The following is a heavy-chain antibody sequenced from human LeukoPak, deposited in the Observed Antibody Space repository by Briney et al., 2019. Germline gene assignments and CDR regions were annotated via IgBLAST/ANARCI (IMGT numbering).Heavy chain of an antibody. J-gene: IGHJ3*02. CDR3: ADTMMEAFDI. CDR2: IKQDGSEK. D-gene: IGHD3-22*01. CDR1: GFTFSSYW. V-gene: IGHV3-7*02. Sequence: GGSLRLSCAASGFTFSSYWMTGVRQAPGKGLEWVANIKQDGSEKYYVDSVKGRFTISRDNAKNSLYLQMNSLRAEDTAVYYCADTMMEAFDIWGQGTMVTVSS.